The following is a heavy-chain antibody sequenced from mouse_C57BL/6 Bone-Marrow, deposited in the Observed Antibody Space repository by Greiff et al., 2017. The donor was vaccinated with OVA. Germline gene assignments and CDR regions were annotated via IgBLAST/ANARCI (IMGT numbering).Heavy chain of an antibody. CDR3: ANNYYGSSDEGY. CDR2: IYPGSGST. J-gene: IGHJ2*01. D-gene: IGHD1-1*01. V-gene: IGHV1-55*01. Sequence: QVQLQQPGAELVKPGASVKMSCKASGYTFTSYWITWVKQRPGQGLEWIGDIYPGSGSTNYNEKFKSKATLTVDTSSSTAYMQLSSLTSDDSAVYYCANNYYGSSDEGYWGQGTTLTVSS. CDR1: GYTFTSYW.